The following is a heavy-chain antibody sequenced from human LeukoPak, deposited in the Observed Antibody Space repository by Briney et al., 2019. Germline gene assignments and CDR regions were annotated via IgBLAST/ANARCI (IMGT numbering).Heavy chain of an antibody. D-gene: IGHD5-18*01. Sequence: GGSLRLSCAASGFTFSSYSMNWVRQAPGKGLEWVSSISSSISYIYYADSVKGRFTISRDNAKNSLYLQMNSLRAEDTAVYYCARDLITHSYGSNWFDPWGQGTLVTVSS. CDR2: ISSSISYI. J-gene: IGHJ5*02. CDR1: GFTFSSYS. CDR3: ARDLITHSYGSNWFDP. V-gene: IGHV3-21*01.